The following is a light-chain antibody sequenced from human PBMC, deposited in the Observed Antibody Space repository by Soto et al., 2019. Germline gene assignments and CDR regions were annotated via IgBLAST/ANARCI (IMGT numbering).Light chain of an antibody. CDR2: DAS. J-gene: IGKJ5*01. CDR1: QDINIY. Sequence: IQMPQSPSSLVASVGDRVTITCQATQDINIYLNWYQQKPGKAPNLLIYDASNLEIGVPSRFSGSGPGTHFTFTISSLQTEDIGTYYCQQYDILPITFGRGTRLEIK. CDR3: QQYDILPIT. V-gene: IGKV1-33*01.